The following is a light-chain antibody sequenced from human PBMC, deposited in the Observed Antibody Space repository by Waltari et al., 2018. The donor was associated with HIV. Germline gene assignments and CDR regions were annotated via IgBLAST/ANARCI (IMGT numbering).Light chain of an antibody. CDR3: SSFTSDATVP. V-gene: IGLV2-14*03. CDR1: SSDVGGYKY. Sequence: QSALTQPASVSGSPGQAVNLSCTGTSSDVGGYKYISWYQQHPGKVPKFLIFQINNRASGVSSRFSGSKAGNTATLTISGLQAEDEADYYCSSFTSDATVPFGGGTKLTV. CDR2: QIN. J-gene: IGLJ2*01.